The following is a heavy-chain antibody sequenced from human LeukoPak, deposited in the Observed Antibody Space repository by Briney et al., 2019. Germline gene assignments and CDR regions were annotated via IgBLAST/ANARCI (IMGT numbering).Heavy chain of an antibody. J-gene: IGHJ4*02. D-gene: IGHD1-26*01. CDR3: ARGGSDWGNYFDY. V-gene: IGHV4-39*07. CDR1: GGSISSRTYY. CDR2: IYYSGIT. Sequence: SETLSLTCTLSGGSISSRTYYWGWIRQPPGKGLEWIGSIYYSGITYYNPSLKSRVTISVDTSKNQFSLRLSSVTAAGTAVYYCARGGSDWGNYFDYWGQGTLVTVSS.